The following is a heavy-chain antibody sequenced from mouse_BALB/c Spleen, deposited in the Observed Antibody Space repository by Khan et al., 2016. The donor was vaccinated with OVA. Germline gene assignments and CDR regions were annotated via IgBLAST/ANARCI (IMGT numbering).Heavy chain of an antibody. CDR3: AREGNYVRSDAMDY. J-gene: IGHJ4*01. CDR1: GYSITSGFY. V-gene: IGHV3-6*02. CDR2: ISYDGTN. Sequence: EVQLQESGPGLVKPSQSLSLTCSVTGYSITSGFYWNWIRQFPGNRLEWMGYISYDGTNNYNPSLKNRISITRDTSKNQFFLKLNSVTTEDTATYCSAREGNYVRSDAMDYWGQGTSVTVSS. D-gene: IGHD2-1*01.